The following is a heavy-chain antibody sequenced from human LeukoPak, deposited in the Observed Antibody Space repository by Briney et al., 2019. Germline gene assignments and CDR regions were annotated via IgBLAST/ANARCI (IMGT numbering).Heavy chain of an antibody. J-gene: IGHJ4*02. Sequence: PGGSLRLSCAASGFTFSSYAMSWVRQAPGKGLEWVSAISGSGGSTYYADSVKGRFTISRDNSKNTLYLQMNSLRAEDTAVYYCAKDQALRAKVTRPWYFDYWGQGTLVTVSS. CDR3: AKDQALRAKVTRPWYFDY. D-gene: IGHD2-21*02. CDR2: ISGSGGST. V-gene: IGHV3-23*01. CDR1: GFTFSSYA.